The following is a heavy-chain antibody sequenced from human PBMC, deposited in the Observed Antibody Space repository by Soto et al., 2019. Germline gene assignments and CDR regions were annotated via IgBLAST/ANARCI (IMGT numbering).Heavy chain of an antibody. D-gene: IGHD6-6*01. Sequence: SETLSLTCTVSGGSVSSGSYYWIWIRHPPGKGLEWIGYIYYSGSTNYNPSLKSRVTISVDTSKNQFSLKLSSVTAADTAVYYCARQLVLAYYGMDVWGQGTTVTVSS. J-gene: IGHJ6*02. CDR2: IYYSGST. V-gene: IGHV4-61*01. CDR3: ARQLVLAYYGMDV. CDR1: GGSVSSGSYY.